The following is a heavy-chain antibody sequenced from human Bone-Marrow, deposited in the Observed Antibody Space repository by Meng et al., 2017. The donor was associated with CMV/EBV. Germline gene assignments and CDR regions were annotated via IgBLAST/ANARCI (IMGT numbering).Heavy chain of an antibody. V-gene: IGHV3-66*02. D-gene: IGHD5-24*01. CDR2: IYRGDKT. Sequence: GESLKISCAASGFTIGRYCMRWVRQIPGRGLEWVSLIYRGDKTHNADSIKGRLTISRDNSKNTLYLQLKRLRGEDTAVYYCAREGLEMATMLTVWGQGTLVTVSS. CDR3: AREGLEMATMLTV. CDR1: GFTIGRYC. J-gene: IGHJ4*02.